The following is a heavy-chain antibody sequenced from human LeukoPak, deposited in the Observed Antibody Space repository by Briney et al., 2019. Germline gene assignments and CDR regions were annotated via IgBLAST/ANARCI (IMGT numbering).Heavy chain of an antibody. V-gene: IGHV4-39*07. J-gene: IGHJ4*02. D-gene: IGHD3-16*02. CDR1: GGSISSSSYY. CDR3: AREETRSYNYVWGSYLPYYFDY. Sequence: SETLSLTCTVSGGSISSSSYYWGWIRQPPGKGLEWIGSIYYSGSTYYNPSLKSRVTISVDTSKNQFSLKLSSVTAADTAVYYCAREETRSYNYVWGSYLPYYFDYWAREPWSPSPQ. CDR2: IYYSGST.